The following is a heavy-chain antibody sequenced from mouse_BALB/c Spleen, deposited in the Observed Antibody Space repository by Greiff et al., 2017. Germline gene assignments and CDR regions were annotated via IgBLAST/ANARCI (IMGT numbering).Heavy chain of an antibody. Sequence: DLVKPGASVKLSCKASGYTFTSYWINWIKQRPGQGLEWIGRIAPGSGSTYYNEMFKGKATLTVDTSSSTAYIQLSSLSSDDSAVYFCARSGYGSSPYAMDYWGQGTSVTVSS. J-gene: IGHJ4*01. V-gene: IGHV1S41*01. D-gene: IGHD1-1*01. CDR2: IAPGSGST. CDR3: ARSGYGSSPYAMDY. CDR1: GYTFTSYW.